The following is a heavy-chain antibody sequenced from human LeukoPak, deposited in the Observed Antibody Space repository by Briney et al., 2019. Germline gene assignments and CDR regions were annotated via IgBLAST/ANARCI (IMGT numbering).Heavy chain of an antibody. CDR1: GFTFSSYG. J-gene: IGHJ2*01. CDR2: ISYDGSNK. D-gene: IGHD2-21*02. Sequence: GGSLRLSCAASGFTFSSYGMHWVRQAPGKGLEWVAVISYDGSNKYYADSVKGRFTISRDNSKNTLYLQMNSLGAEDTAVYYCARDGFEPYCGGDCYSPLYFDLWGRGTLVTVSS. CDR3: ARDGFEPYCGGDCYSPLYFDL. V-gene: IGHV3-30*03.